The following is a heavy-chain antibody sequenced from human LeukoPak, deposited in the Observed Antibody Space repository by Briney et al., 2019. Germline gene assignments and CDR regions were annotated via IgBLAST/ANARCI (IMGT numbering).Heavy chain of an antibody. CDR1: GGSISRSNW. CDR2: IYHSGST. Sequence: SGTLSLTCAVSGGSISRSNWGSWVRQPPGKGLEWIGEIYHSGSTNYNPSLKSRVTISVDKSKNQFSLKLSSVTAADTAVYYCARVGIVVVVAASGWFDPWGQGTLVTVSS. V-gene: IGHV4-4*02. J-gene: IGHJ5*02. CDR3: ARVGIVVVVAASGWFDP. D-gene: IGHD2-15*01.